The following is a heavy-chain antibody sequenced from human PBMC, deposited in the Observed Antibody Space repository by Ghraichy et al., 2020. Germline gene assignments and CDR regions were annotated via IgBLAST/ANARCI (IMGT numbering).Heavy chain of an antibody. Sequence: SETLSLTCAVYGGSFSNYYWTWIRQPPGKGREWIGEINHSGRTNYNPSLKSRVTISRDTSKNQFSLKLSSVTAADTAVYYCARATIRDGMDVWGQGTTVTVS. D-gene: IGHD5-12*01. CDR2: INHSGRT. J-gene: IGHJ6*02. CDR3: ARATIRDGMDV. V-gene: IGHV4-34*01. CDR1: GGSFSNYY.